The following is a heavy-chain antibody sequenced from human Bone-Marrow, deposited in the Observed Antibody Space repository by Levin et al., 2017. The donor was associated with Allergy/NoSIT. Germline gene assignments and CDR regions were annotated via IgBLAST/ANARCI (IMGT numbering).Heavy chain of an antibody. J-gene: IGHJ4*02. CDR2: INPSGGST. Sequence: GESLKISCKASGYTFTSYYMHWVRQAPGQGLEWMGIINPSGGSTSYAQKFQGRVTMTRDTSTSTVYMELSSLRSEDTAVYYCASTAVRTGYSDYWGQGTLVTVSS. CDR1: GYTFTSYY. V-gene: IGHV1-46*01. D-gene: IGHD3/OR15-3a*01. CDR3: ASTAVRTGYSDY.